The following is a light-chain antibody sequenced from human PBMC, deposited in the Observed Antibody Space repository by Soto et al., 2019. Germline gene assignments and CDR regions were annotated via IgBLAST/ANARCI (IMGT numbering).Light chain of an antibody. Sequence: EIVMTQSPGTLSVSPGGGATLSCRASQSVGSNLVWYQQKPGQAPRLLIYGASTRATGIPARFSGTGSGTEFTLTICSLQSEDFAVYYCLQYKHWPRTFGQGTKVEIK. CDR3: LQYKHWPRT. CDR2: GAS. V-gene: IGKV3-15*01. J-gene: IGKJ1*01. CDR1: QSVGSN.